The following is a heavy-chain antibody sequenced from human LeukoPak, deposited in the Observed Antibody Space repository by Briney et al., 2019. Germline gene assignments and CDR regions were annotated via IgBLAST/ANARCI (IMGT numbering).Heavy chain of an antibody. CDR2: ISAYNGNT. J-gene: IGHJ4*02. Sequence: GASVKVSCKASGYTFTSYGISWVRQAPGQGLEWMGWISAYNGNTNYAQKLQGRVTVTTDTSTSTAYMELRSLRSDDTAVYYCARIIVVVPAADYYFDYWGQGTLVTVSS. CDR1: GYTFTSYG. V-gene: IGHV1-18*01. D-gene: IGHD2-2*01. CDR3: ARIIVVVPAADYYFDY.